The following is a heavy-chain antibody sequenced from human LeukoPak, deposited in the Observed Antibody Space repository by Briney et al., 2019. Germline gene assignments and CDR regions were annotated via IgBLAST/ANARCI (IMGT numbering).Heavy chain of an antibody. J-gene: IGHJ4*02. CDR2: ISSSSSYI. CDR3: ARGTLWFPIDY. CDR1: GFTFSSYS. Sequence: PGGSLGLSCAASGFTFSSYSMNWVRQAPGKGLEWVSSISSSSSYIYYADSVKGRFTISRDNAKNSLYLQMNSLRAEDTAVYYCARGTLWFPIDYWGQGTLVTVSS. D-gene: IGHD3-10*01. V-gene: IGHV3-21*01.